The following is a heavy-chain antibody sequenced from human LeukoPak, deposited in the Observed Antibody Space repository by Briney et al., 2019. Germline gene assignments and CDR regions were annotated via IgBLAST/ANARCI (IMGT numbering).Heavy chain of an antibody. CDR2: INTNTGNP. CDR1: GGTFSSYA. CDR3: ARARSGWTSDAFDI. J-gene: IGHJ3*02. V-gene: IGHV7-4-1*02. D-gene: IGHD6-19*01. Sequence: GASVKVSCKASGGTFSSYAIRWVRQAPGQGLEWMGWINTNTGNPTYAQGFTGRFVFSLDTSVSTAYLQISSLKAEDTAVYYCARARSGWTSDAFDIWGQGTMVTVSS.